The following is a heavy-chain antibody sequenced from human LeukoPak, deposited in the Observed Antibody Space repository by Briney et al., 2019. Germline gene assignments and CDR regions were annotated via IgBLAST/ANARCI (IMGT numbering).Heavy chain of an antibody. Sequence: SETLSLTCTVSGASVGSAGYYWSWIRQPPGGGLEWIGYIYYISNTNYNPSLKSRVTMSVAPSKNQFSLKLNSVTDADTAVYYCARTQSQSGSYRYYFGYWGQGTLVTVSS. CDR3: ARTQSQSGSYRYYFGY. CDR2: IYYISNT. J-gene: IGHJ4*02. CDR1: GASVGSAGYY. D-gene: IGHD1-26*01. V-gene: IGHV4-61*08.